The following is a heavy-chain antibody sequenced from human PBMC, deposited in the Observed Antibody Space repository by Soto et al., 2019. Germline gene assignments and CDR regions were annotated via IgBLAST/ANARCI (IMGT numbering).Heavy chain of an antibody. CDR1: GYTFTSYA. J-gene: IGHJ4*02. CDR3: ASSGRDGYKFFV. D-gene: IGHD5-12*01. Sequence: QVQLVQSGAEEKKPGASVKVSCKASGYTFTSYAMRWVRQAPGQRLEWMGWINAGNGNTKYSQKFQGRVTITRDTSASTAYMELSSLRSEDTAVYYCASSGRDGYKFFVWGQGTLVTVSS. CDR2: INAGNGNT. V-gene: IGHV1-3*05.